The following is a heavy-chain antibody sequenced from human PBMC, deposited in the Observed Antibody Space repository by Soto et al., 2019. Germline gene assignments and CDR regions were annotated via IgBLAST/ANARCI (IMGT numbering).Heavy chain of an antibody. CDR1: GYTFNSYY. Sequence: GASVKVSCKASGYTFNSYYMHWVRQANGQGLEWMGIINPSGGSTSYAQKFQGRVTMTRDTSTSTVYMEVSSLRSEDTAVYYCARDYQPAVFTFDIWGQGTMVTVSS. J-gene: IGHJ3*02. D-gene: IGHD2-2*01. CDR3: ARDYQPAVFTFDI. V-gene: IGHV1-46*02. CDR2: INPSGGST.